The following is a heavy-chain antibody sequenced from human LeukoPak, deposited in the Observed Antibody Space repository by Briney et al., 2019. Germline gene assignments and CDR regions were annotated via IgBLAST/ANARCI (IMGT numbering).Heavy chain of an antibody. CDR2: IRGTGGST. CDR1: GFTFSSYA. Sequence: GGSLRLSCAASGFTFSSYAMSWVRQAPGKGLEWVSAIRGTGGSTYYVDSVKGRFTISSDNAKNSLYLQMNSLRVEDTALYYCAKGVGYYYDSSGYYYWGQGTLVTVSS. J-gene: IGHJ4*02. D-gene: IGHD3-22*01. V-gene: IGHV3-23*01. CDR3: AKGVGYYYDSSGYYY.